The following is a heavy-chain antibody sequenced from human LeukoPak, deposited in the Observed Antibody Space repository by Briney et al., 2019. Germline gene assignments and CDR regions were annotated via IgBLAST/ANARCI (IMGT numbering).Heavy chain of an antibody. CDR2: IDYSGST. V-gene: IGHV4-59*08. CDR3: ARLAHCSGGSCYSAGGRDWFDP. J-gene: IGHJ5*02. D-gene: IGHD2-15*01. CDR1: GGSISSYY. Sequence: SETLSLTCSVSGGSISSYYWNWIRQPPGKGLEWIGYIDYSGSTNYNPSLKSRVTISVDTSKNQFSLKLSSATAADTAVYYCARLAHCSGGSCYSAGGRDWFDPWGQGTLVTVSS.